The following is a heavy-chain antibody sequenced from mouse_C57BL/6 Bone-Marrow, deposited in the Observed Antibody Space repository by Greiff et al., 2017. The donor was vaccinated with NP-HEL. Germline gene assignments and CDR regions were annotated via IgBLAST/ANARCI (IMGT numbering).Heavy chain of an antibody. J-gene: IGHJ3*01. CDR3: ARREVYNIFAY. Sequence: QVQLQQSGPELVKPGASVKISCKASGYAFSRSWMNWVKQRPGKGLEWIGRIYPGDGDTNYNGKFKGKATLTADKSSSTAYMQLSSLTSEDAAVYFCARREVYNIFAYWGQGTLVTVSA. CDR1: GYAFSRSW. CDR2: IYPGDGDT. V-gene: IGHV1-82*01. D-gene: IGHD2-1*01.